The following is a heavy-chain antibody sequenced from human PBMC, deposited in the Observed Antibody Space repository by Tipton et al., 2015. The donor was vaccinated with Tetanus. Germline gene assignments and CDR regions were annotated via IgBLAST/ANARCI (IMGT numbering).Heavy chain of an antibody. D-gene: IGHD3-10*01. CDR3: ARSRGGTRIYYAIAF. CDR2: IIPIFGTI. V-gene: IGHV1-69*06. Sequence: QSGAEVKKPGSSVKVSCKTSGGSFNTYITSWVRQAPGQGPEWMGGIIPIFGTITYAQKFQGRVTITADKSTNTAYMELSSLRSEDTAVYYCARSRGGTRIYYAIAFWGQGTLVTVSS. J-gene: IGHJ4*02. CDR1: GGSFNTYI.